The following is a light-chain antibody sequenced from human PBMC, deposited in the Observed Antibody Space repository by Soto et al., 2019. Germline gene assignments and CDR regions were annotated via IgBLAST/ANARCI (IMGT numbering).Light chain of an antibody. CDR1: SNDVGGYNY. Sequence: QSALTQPASVSGSPGQSITISCTGTSNDVGGYNYVSWYQQQPGKAPKLIIYEVSHRPSGVSNRFSGSKSGNTASLTISGLQPEDEADYYCSSYTTNHTRVFGGGTKLTVL. V-gene: IGLV2-14*01. CDR3: SSYTTNHTRV. J-gene: IGLJ3*02. CDR2: EVS.